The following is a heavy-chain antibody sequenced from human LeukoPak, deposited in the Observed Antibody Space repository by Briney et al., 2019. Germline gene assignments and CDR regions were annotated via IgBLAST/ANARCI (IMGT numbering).Heavy chain of an antibody. CDR3: ARDAGVYYDNSGYFDF. Sequence: GGSLRLSCAASGFTFRNSNMNWVRQAPGKGLEWVSFISSSSTNIFYADSVKGRFTISRDYAKNSLYLQMNSLRAEDTAVYYCARDAGVYYDNSGYFDFWGQGILVTVSS. CDR1: GFTFRNSN. D-gene: IGHD3-22*01. V-gene: IGHV3-21*01. J-gene: IGHJ5*01. CDR2: ISSSSTNI.